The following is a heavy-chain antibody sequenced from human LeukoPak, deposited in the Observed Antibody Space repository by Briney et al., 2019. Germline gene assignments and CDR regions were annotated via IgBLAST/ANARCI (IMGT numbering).Heavy chain of an antibody. Sequence: GASVKVSCKASGYTFTRYDISWVRQATGQGREWMGWMNPNSGNTGYAQKFQGRVTMTRNTSISTDYMELSSLRSEDTAVYYCARFSAAAGTYYFDYWGQGTLVTVSS. CDR1: GYTFTRYD. J-gene: IGHJ4*02. D-gene: IGHD6-13*01. CDR2: MNPNSGNT. CDR3: ARFSAAAGTYYFDY. V-gene: IGHV1-8*01.